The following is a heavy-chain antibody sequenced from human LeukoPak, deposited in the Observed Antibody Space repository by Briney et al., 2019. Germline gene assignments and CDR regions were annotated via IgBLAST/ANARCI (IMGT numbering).Heavy chain of an antibody. D-gene: IGHD2-2*01. CDR2: INHSGST. V-gene: IGHV4-34*01. CDR3: ARGGIYCSSTSCFPEGYSYGMDV. J-gene: IGHJ6*02. CDR1: GGSFSGYY. Sequence: SETLSLTCAVYGGSFSGYYWSWIRQPPGKGLEWIGEINHSGSTNYNPSLKSRVTISVDTSKNQFSLKLSSVTAADTAVYYCARGGIYCSSTSCFPEGYSYGMDVWGQGTTVTVSS.